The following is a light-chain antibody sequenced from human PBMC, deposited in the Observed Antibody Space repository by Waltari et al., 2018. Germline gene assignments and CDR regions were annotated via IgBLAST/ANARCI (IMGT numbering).Light chain of an antibody. Sequence: EIVMTQSPVTLYVSPGERATISCRASQGVSSKLAWYQQKFGQAPKVLICDVSTRATGTPARFSGTGSGTEFTLIISSLQSEDFALYYCQQYYNWPLTFGGGTKVEIK. J-gene: IGKJ4*01. CDR2: DVS. V-gene: IGKV3-15*01. CDR1: QGVSSK. CDR3: QQYYNWPLT.